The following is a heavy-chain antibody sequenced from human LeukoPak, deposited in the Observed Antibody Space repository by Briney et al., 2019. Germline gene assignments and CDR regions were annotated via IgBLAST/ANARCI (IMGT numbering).Heavy chain of an antibody. V-gene: IGHV3-74*01. J-gene: IGHJ5*02. CDR1: GFTFSSYW. CDR3: ARDYGGNSVFVNNWFDP. CDR2: INSDGSST. Sequence: GGSLRLSCAASGFTFSSYWMHWVRHAPGKGLVWVSRINSDGSSTIYADSVKGRFTISRDNAKNTLYLQMNSLRAEDTAVYYCARDYGGNSVFVNNWFDPWGQGTLVTVSS. D-gene: IGHD4-23*01.